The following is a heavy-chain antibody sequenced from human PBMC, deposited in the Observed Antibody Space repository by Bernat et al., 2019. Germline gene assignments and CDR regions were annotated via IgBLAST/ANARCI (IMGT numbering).Heavy chain of an antibody. D-gene: IGHD3-10*01. CDR3: AKEGVRGVVIRSVDV. J-gene: IGHJ6*02. Sequence: QVQLVESGGGVAQPGRSLRLSCAASGFAFSTYGMHWVRQGPGKGLEWAAVISYHGRKNYHADSVKGRFTISRDNSNNTLYLQMNSLRAGDTGVYYCAKEGVRGVVIRSVDVWGQGSRVTVSS. V-gene: IGHV3-30*18. CDR1: GFAFSTYG. CDR2: ISYHGRKN.